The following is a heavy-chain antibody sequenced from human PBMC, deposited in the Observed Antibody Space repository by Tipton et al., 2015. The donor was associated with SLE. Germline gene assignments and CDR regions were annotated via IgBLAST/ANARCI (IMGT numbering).Heavy chain of an antibody. Sequence: TLSLTCTVSGGSISSGSYYWSWIRQPAGKGLEWIGRIYTSGSTNYNPSLKSRVTISVDTSKNQFSLKLSSVTAADTAVYYCARDIVVVVAATLGTDRLGAFDIWGQGTMVTVSS. D-gene: IGHD2-15*01. J-gene: IGHJ3*02. V-gene: IGHV4-61*02. CDR2: IYTSGST. CDR1: GGSISSGSYY. CDR3: ARDIVVVVAATLGTDRLGAFDI.